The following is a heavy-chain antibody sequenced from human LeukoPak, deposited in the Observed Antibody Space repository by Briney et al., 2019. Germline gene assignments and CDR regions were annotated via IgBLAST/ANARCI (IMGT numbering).Heavy chain of an antibody. CDR2: IYSGGST. D-gene: IGHD6-6*01. CDR3: ARYLFESSSYYFDY. CDR1: GFTVSSNY. J-gene: IGHJ4*02. Sequence: GGSLRLSCAASGFTVSSNYMSWVRQAPGKGLEWVSVIYSGGSTYYADSVKGRFTISRDNSKNTLYLQMNSLRAEDTAVYYCARYLFESSSYYFDYWGQGTLVTVSS. V-gene: IGHV3-66*02.